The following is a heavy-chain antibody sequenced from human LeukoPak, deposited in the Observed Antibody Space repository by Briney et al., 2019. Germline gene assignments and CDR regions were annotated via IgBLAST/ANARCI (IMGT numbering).Heavy chain of an antibody. D-gene: IGHD6-6*01. CDR1: GGSFSGYY. J-gene: IGHJ4*02. Sequence: KSSETLSLTCAVYGGSFSGYYWSWIRQPPGKGLEWIGEINHSGSTNYNPSLKSRVTISVDTSKNQFSLKLSSVTAADTAVYYCARGVLYSSSSGYYFDYWGQGTLVTVSS. V-gene: IGHV4-34*01. CDR3: ARGVLYSSSSGYYFDY. CDR2: INHSGST.